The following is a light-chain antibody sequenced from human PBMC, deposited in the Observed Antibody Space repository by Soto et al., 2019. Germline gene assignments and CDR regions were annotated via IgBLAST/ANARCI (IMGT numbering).Light chain of an antibody. CDR3: SSYTSSTIVV. J-gene: IGLJ2*01. CDR1: SSYNY. CDR2: AVT. V-gene: IGLV2-14*01. Sequence: QSALTQPASVSGSPGQSITISCSGISSYNYVSWYQQHPGTAPKLIIYAVTSRPSGVSNRFSGSKSGNTASLTISGLQAEDEADYYCSSYTSSTIVVFGGGTKLTVL.